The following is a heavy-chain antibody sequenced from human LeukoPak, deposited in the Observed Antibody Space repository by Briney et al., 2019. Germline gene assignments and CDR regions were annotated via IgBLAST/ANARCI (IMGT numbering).Heavy chain of an antibody. Sequence: GESLRISCQGSGYTFTNYWITWVRQMPGKGLESMGRIDPSDSCTDYSPSFQGHVSISADKSISTAYLQCSSLKASDTAMYYCARHKGDGYNFDSWGQGTLVTVSS. D-gene: IGHD5-24*01. V-gene: IGHV5-10-1*01. CDR1: GYTFTNYW. CDR3: ARHKGDGYNFDS. J-gene: IGHJ4*02. CDR2: IDPSDSCT.